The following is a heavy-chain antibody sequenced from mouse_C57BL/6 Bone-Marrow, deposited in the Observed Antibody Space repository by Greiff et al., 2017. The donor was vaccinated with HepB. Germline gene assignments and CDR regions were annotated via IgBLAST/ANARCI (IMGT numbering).Heavy chain of an antibody. Sequence: QVQLQQSGAELARPGASVKLSCKASGYTFTSYGISWVKQRTGQGLEWIGEIYPRSGNTYYNEKFKGKATLTADKSSSTAYMELRSLTSEDSAVYFCARRLRRHYYAMDYWGQGTSVTVSS. D-gene: IGHD1-1*01. CDR3: ARRLRRHYYAMDY. V-gene: IGHV1-81*01. CDR1: GYTFTSYG. CDR2: IYPRSGNT. J-gene: IGHJ4*01.